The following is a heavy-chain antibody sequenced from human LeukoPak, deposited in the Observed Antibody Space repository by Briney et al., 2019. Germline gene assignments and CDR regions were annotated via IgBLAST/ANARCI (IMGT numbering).Heavy chain of an antibody. CDR1: GFTLSSYE. D-gene: IGHD4-17*01. Sequence: GGSLRLSCTVSGFTLSSYEMSWIRQAPGKGLEWVSSIDYSGGSTYYADSVKGRFTISRDNSKNSLYLQMNSLRAEDTAVYYCARDRLHYGEYEKTFDYWGQGTLVSVSS. CDR2: IDYSGGST. V-gene: IGHV3-23*01. J-gene: IGHJ4*02. CDR3: ARDRLHYGEYEKTFDY.